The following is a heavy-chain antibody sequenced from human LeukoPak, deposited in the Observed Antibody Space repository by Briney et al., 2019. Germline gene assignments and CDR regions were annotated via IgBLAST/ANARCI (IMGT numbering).Heavy chain of an antibody. CDR3: ARGSSGYFAWFDY. Sequence: SETLSLTCTVSGGSISSYYWSWIRQPPGKGLEWIGYIYYSGSTNYNPSLKSRVTISVDTSKNQFSLKLSSVTAADTAVYYCARGSSGYFAWFDYWGQGTLVTGSS. V-gene: IGHV4-59*08. J-gene: IGHJ4*02. D-gene: IGHD3-22*01. CDR2: IYYSGST. CDR1: GGSISSYY.